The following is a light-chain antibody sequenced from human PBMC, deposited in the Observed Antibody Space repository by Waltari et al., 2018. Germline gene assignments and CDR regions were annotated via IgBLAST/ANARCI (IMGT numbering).Light chain of an antibody. Sequence: HSALTQPASVSGSPGQSITISCTGTSSDIGGYDYVSWYQQPPCKAPKLMIYDVSKRPSGVSNRFSASKSGDTASLTISGLQTEDEADYYCSSYTSISTSVIFGGGTKVTVL. CDR1: SSDIGGYDY. V-gene: IGLV2-14*03. CDR3: SSYTSISTSVI. CDR2: DVS. J-gene: IGLJ2*01.